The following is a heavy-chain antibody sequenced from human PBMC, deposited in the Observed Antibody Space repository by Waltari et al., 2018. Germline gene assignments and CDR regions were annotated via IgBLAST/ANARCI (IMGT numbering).Heavy chain of an antibody. CDR1: GGSIITNRHS. CDR2: ISYIGAT. Sequence: QLQPQDSGPGLLKPSETLSLTCSVPGGSIITNRHSWGWIRQPPGPGLEWIGTISYIGATYTSPSLKSRVTLSRDTSKNQLSLTLGSVTAADTAVYYCATYIGASIGTAAFDVWGQGTLVTVSS. CDR3: ATYIGASIGTAAFDV. D-gene: IGHD5-12*01. V-gene: IGHV4-39*01. J-gene: IGHJ3*01.